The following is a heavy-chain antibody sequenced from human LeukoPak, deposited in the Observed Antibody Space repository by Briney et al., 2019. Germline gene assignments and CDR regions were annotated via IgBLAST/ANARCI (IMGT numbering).Heavy chain of an antibody. CDR2: ISSSSSYI. V-gene: IGHV3-21*01. CDR1: GFTFSSYS. J-gene: IGHJ6*04. Sequence: GGSLRLSCAASGFTFSSYSMNWVRQAPGKGLEWVSSISSSSSYIYYADSVKGRFTISRDNAKNSLYLQMNSLRAEDTAVYYRARFLWTPYGMDVWGKGTTVTVSS. CDR3: ARFLWTPYGMDV. D-gene: IGHD3-10*01.